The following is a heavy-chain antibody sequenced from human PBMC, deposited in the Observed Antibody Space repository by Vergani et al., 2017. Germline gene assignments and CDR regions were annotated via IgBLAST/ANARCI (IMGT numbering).Heavy chain of an antibody. Sequence: QVQLVESGGGVVQPGRSLRLSCAASGFTFSSYGMHWVRQAPGKGLEGVAVISYDGSNKYYADSVKGRLTISRDNSKNTLYLQMNSLRAEDTAVYYCAKASVGATYFDYWGQGTLVTVSS. CDR2: ISYDGSNK. D-gene: IGHD1-26*01. J-gene: IGHJ4*02. CDR3: AKASVGATYFDY. CDR1: GFTFSSYG. V-gene: IGHV3-30*18.